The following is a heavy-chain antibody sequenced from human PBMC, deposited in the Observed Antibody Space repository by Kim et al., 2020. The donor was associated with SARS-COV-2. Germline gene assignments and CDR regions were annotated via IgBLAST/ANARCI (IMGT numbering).Heavy chain of an antibody. Sequence: GGSLRLSCAASGFTFSNYWMSWVRQAPGKGLEWLANIKKDGSEQYYVDSLQGRFTISRDDAKKSLYLQMNSLRAEDTAVYYCARDMDDWGVGYALEIWGQGTMVTVSS. CDR2: IKKDGSEQ. J-gene: IGHJ3*02. V-gene: IGHV3-7*01. D-gene: IGHD3-10*01. CDR3: ARDMDDWGVGYALEI. CDR1: GFTFSNYW.